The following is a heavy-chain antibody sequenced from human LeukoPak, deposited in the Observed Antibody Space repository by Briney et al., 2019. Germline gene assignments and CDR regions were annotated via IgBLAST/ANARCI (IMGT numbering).Heavy chain of an antibody. V-gene: IGHV4-34*01. CDR2: INHSGST. Sequence: KASETLSLTCTVSGGSISSYYWSWIRQPPGKGLEWIGEINHSGSTHYNPSLKSRVTISVDTSKKQFSLKVRSVTAADTAVYYCARKEGGQLVNTRRWFDPWGQGTLVTVSS. D-gene: IGHD6-13*01. CDR1: GGSISSYY. CDR3: ARKEGGQLVNTRRWFDP. J-gene: IGHJ5*02.